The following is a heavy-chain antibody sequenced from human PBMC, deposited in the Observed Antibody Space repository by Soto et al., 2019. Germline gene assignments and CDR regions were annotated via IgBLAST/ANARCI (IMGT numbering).Heavy chain of an antibody. CDR1: GFTFSSYA. D-gene: IGHD6-19*01. CDR3: ARAWLSTAVAGTGVDY. CDR2: ISYDGSNK. V-gene: IGHV3-30-3*01. Sequence: GGSLRLSCAASGFTFSSYAMHWVRQAPGKGLEWVAVISYDGSNKYYADSVKGRFTISRDNSKNTLYLQMNSLRAEDTAVYYCARAWLSTAVAGTGVDYWGQGTLVTVSS. J-gene: IGHJ4*02.